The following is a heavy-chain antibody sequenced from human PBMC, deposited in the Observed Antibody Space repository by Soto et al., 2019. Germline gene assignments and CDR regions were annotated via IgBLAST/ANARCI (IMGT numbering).Heavy chain of an antibody. CDR2: IIPLSGTA. CDR3: ARSQGSSTSLEIYYYYYYGMDV. Sequence: QVQLVQSGAEVKKPGSSVKVSCKASGGTFSSYAISWVRQAPGQGLEWMGGIIPLSGTANYAQKFQGRVTITADESTSTAYVGLSSLRSEDTAVYYCARSQGSSTSLEIYYYYYYGMDVWGQGTTVTVSS. J-gene: IGHJ6*02. CDR1: GGTFSSYA. D-gene: IGHD2-2*01. V-gene: IGHV1-69*01.